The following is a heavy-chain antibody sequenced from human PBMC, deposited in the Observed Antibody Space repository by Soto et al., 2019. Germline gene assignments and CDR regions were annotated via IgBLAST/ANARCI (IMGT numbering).Heavy chain of an antibody. D-gene: IGHD6-6*01. CDR3: ARDPAPNIAARPDNY. Sequence: PGGSLRLSCAASGFTFSSYSMNWVRQAPGKGLEWVSSISSSSSYIYYADSVKGRFTISRDNAKNSLYLQMNSLRAEDTAVYYCARDPAPNIAARPDNYWGQGTLVTVYS. J-gene: IGHJ4*02. V-gene: IGHV3-21*01. CDR1: GFTFSSYS. CDR2: ISSSSSYI.